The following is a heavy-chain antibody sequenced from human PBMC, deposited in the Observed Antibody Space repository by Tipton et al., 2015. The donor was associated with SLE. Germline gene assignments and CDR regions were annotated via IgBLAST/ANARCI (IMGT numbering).Heavy chain of an antibody. CDR2: IHHSGTS. V-gene: IGHV4-38-2*02. Sequence: TLSLTCTVSNYSISSGYYWGWIRQTRGKGLEKGLEWIGSIHHSGTSYYSPSLRSRLTISVDTSKNQFSLKLSSVTAADTAVYYCARDRIAVARRFFDSWGQGTLVTVSS. J-gene: IGHJ4*02. D-gene: IGHD6-19*01. CDR1: NYSISSGYY. CDR3: ARDRIAVARRFFDS.